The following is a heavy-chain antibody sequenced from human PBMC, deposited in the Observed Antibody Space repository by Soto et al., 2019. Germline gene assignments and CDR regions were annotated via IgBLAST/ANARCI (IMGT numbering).Heavy chain of an antibody. CDR2: IRSKANSYAT. V-gene: IGHV3-73*01. Sequence: GGFLRLSCAASGFTFSGSAMHWVRQASGKGLEWVGRIRSKANSYATAYAASVKGRFTISRDDSKNTAYLQMNSLKTEDTAVYYCTRPPLGYCSSTSCYAYDYWGQGTLVTVSS. D-gene: IGHD2-2*01. J-gene: IGHJ4*02. CDR1: GFTFSGSA. CDR3: TRPPLGYCSSTSCYAYDY.